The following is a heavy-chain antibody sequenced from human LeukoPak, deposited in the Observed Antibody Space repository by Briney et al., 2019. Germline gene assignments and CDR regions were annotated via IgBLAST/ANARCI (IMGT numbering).Heavy chain of an antibody. D-gene: IGHD3-10*01. V-gene: IGHV4-30-4*08. CDR3: ARSGSDWYFDL. CDR1: GGSISSGDYY. J-gene: IGHJ2*01. CDR2: IYYSGST. Sequence: SETLSLTCTVSGGSISSGDYYWSWIRQPPGKGLEWIGYIYYSGSTYYNPSLRRRVTISVDTSKNQFSLKLSSVTAADTAVYYCARSGSDWYFDLWGRGTLVTVSS.